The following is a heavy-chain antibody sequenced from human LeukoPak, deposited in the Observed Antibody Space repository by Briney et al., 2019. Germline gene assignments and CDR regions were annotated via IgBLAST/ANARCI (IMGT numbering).Heavy chain of an antibody. Sequence: GGSLRLSCAVSGFTFSDYYMSWIRQAPGKGLELVSYISSSGSTIYYADSVKGRFTISRDNAKNSLYLQRNSLRAEGAAVYYCARDPELRFHMDVWGKGTTVSVSS. CDR2: ISSSGSTI. V-gene: IGHV3-11*01. D-gene: IGHD3-3*01. J-gene: IGHJ6*03. CDR1: GFTFSDYY. CDR3: ARDPELRFHMDV.